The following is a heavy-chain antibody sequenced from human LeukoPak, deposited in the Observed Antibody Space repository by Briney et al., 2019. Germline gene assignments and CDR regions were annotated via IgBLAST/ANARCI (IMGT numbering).Heavy chain of an antibody. CDR1: GGSFSGYY. CDR2: ISGSGGST. D-gene: IGHD3-3*01. V-gene: IGHV3-23*01. CDR3: AKGSGYYGAFDI. J-gene: IGHJ3*02. Sequence: ETLSLTCAVYGGSFSGYYWSWVRQAPGKGLEWVSAISGSGGSTYYADSVKGRFTISRDNSKNTLYLQMNSLRAEDTAVYYCAKGSGYYGAFDIWGQGTMVTVSS.